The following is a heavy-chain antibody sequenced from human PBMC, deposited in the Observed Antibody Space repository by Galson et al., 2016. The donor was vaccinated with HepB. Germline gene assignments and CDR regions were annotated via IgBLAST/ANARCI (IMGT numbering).Heavy chain of an antibody. J-gene: IGHJ4*02. D-gene: IGHD3-10*01. Sequence: SLRLSCAAFGLNFDDYAMHWVRQPPGKGLAWVSGIRWNSAFIGYADSVRGRFTISRDNAKNSLYLQMNSLRSEDTALYYCAKAQYGSGTFLAIDYWGQGTLVTVSS. CDR1: GLNFDDYA. V-gene: IGHV3-9*01. CDR2: IRWNSAFI. CDR3: AKAQYGSGTFLAIDY.